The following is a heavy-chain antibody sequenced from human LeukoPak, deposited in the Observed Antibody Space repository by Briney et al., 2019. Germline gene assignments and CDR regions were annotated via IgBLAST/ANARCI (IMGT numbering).Heavy chain of an antibody. D-gene: IGHD1-14*01. CDR3: AKDQPEGSPTYYYYYYMDV. V-gene: IGHV3-30*02. J-gene: IGHJ6*03. CDR1: GFTFSSYG. CDR2: IRYDGSNK. Sequence: GGSLRLSCAASGFTFSSYGMHWVRQAPGKGLEWVAFIRYDGSNKYYADSVKGRFTISRDNSKNTLYLQMNSLRAEDTAVYYCAKDQPEGSPTYYYYYYMDVWGKGTTVTVSS.